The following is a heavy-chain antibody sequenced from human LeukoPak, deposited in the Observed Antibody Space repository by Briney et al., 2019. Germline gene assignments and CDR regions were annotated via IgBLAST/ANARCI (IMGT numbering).Heavy chain of an antibody. D-gene: IGHD5-24*01. CDR1: RFTFTNYG. V-gene: IGHV3-30*18. CDR2: ISYDGSNQ. J-gene: IGHJ6*02. Sequence: PGRSLRLSRAASRFTFTNYGMHWVRQAPGKGLEWVAFISYDGSNQYYADSVKGRFTVSRDNSKNTLYLQMNSLRAEDTALYYCAKVQSLGETAHYGVDVWGQGTTVTVSS. CDR3: AKVQSLGETAHYGVDV.